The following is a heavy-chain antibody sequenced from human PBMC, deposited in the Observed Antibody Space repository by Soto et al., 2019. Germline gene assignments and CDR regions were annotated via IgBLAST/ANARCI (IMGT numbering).Heavy chain of an antibody. CDR1: GFTFSRHW. J-gene: IGHJ4*02. Sequence: EVQLVESGGALVQPGGSLRLSCAASGFTFSRHWMHWVRQAPGKGLMWISRIKGDGSSANYADSVRGRFTISRDNAKSTLYLQMDSLRAEDTAVYYCVRYWERSGDAGDSWGQGTQVTVSS. CDR2: IKGDGSSA. D-gene: IGHD1-26*01. V-gene: IGHV3-74*01. CDR3: VRYWERSGDAGDS.